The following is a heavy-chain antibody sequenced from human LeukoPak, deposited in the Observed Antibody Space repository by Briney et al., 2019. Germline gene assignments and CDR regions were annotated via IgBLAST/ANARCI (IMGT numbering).Heavy chain of an antibody. D-gene: IGHD2-2*01. Sequence: GGSLRLSCAASGFTFSSYAMHWVRQAPGTGLEWVAVISYDGSNKYYAESVKARFTISRDNSKNTLYLQMNSLRAEDTAVYYCAREGYQLLTAFDYWGQGTVVTVSS. CDR2: ISYDGSNK. V-gene: IGHV3-30-3*01. CDR1: GFTFSSYA. J-gene: IGHJ4*02. CDR3: AREGYQLLTAFDY.